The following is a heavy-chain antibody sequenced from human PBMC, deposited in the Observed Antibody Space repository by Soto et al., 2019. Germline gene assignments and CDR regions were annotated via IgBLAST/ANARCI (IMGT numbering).Heavy chain of an antibody. Sequence: QVQLVESGGGVVQPGRSLRLSCAASGFTFRDFGMHWVRQAPGKGLEWVAVMSYDGSNELYVDSVKGRFAISRDNSQDTLFLQMTSLTTEETAISYCAIDRIWHAASGWAYYSMDRWGQGTPVTVSS. D-gene: IGHD6-19*01. J-gene: IGHJ6*02. CDR2: MSYDGSNE. CDR3: AIDRIWHAASGWAYYSMDR. V-gene: IGHV3-30*03. CDR1: GFTFRDFG.